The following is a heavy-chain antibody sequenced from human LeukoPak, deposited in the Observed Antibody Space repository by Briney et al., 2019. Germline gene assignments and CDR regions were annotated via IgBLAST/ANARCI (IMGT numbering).Heavy chain of an antibody. V-gene: IGHV4-59*11. CDR2: ISYVGTT. CDR3: ARDLVTVTKGFDI. J-gene: IGHJ3*02. CDR1: GDSFSSHY. Sequence: PSETLSLTCAVSGDSFSSHYWTWIREPPGRGLEWIGYISYVGTTNYNPSLKSRVTISIDTSKNQFSLKLSSVTTADTAVYYCARDLVTVTKGFDIWGLGTMVSVSS. D-gene: IGHD4-17*01.